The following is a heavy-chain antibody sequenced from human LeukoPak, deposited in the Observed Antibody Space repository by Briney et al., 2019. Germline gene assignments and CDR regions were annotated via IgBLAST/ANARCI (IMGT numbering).Heavy chain of an antibody. Sequence: GGSLRLSCAASGFTFSSYEMNWVRQAPGKGLEWVSYISSSGSTIYYADSVKGRFTISRDNAKNSLYLQMNSLRAEDTAVYYCARDPESNWGDYWGQETLVTVSS. J-gene: IGHJ4*02. D-gene: IGHD7-27*01. CDR1: GFTFSSYE. V-gene: IGHV3-48*03. CDR2: ISSSGSTI. CDR3: ARDPESNWGDY.